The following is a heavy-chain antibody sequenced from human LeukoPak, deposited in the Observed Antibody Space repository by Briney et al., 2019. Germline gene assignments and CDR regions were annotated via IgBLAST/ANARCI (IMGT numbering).Heavy chain of an antibody. J-gene: IGHJ4*02. CDR2: IYYSGST. CDR3: PRHRYGHYFDY. D-gene: IGHD5-18*01. CDR1: GGSISSSDSY. Sequence: SDTLSLTCTVSGGSISSSDSYWRWIRQPPGKGLEWIGTIYYSGSTYYLPSLKSRVTISVDTSKTLFSLKLRSVTAADTAVYYCPRHRYGHYFDYWGQGALVTVSS. V-gene: IGHV4-39*01.